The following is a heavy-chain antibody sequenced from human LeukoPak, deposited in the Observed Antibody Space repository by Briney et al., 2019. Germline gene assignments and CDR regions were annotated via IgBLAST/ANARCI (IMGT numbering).Heavy chain of an antibody. D-gene: IGHD1-26*01. CDR2: INPNNGAT. Sequence: GASVKVSCKASGYSFTSNYIHWVRQAPGQGLEWMGRINPNNGATNYAQKLQGRVTITGDTSISTAYMELGSLRSDDTAVYYCTRESGSYHGNDYWGQGTLVTVSS. V-gene: IGHV1-2*06. J-gene: IGHJ4*02. CDR1: GYSFTSNY. CDR3: TRESGSYHGNDY.